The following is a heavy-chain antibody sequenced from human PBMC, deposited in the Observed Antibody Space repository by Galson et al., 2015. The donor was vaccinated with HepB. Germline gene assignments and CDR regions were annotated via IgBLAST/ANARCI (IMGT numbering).Heavy chain of an antibody. D-gene: IGHD1-26*01. V-gene: IGHV1-46*01. CDR3: ARDGGIVEAIYYFDY. CDR1: GYTFTSYY. Sequence: SVKVSCKASGYTFTSYYLHWVRQAPGQGLEWMGIINPSGGSTIYAQKFQGRVTMTRDTSTSTVYMELSSLRSEDTAVYYCARDGGIVEAIYYFDYWGQGTLVTVSS. J-gene: IGHJ4*02. CDR2: INPSGGST.